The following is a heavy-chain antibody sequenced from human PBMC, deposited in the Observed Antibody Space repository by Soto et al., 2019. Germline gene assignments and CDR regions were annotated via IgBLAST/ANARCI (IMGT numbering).Heavy chain of an antibody. Sequence: QVQLVQSGAEVKKPGSSVKVSCKASGGTFSSYAISWVRQAPGQGLEWMGGIIPIFGTANYAQKFQGRVTITADESTSTDYMELSSLRSEDTAVYSWASAWWLRGLFTSWGQGTLVTVSS. CDR3: ASAWWLRGLFTS. CDR1: GGTFSSYA. J-gene: IGHJ4*02. D-gene: IGHD5-12*01. V-gene: IGHV1-69*12. CDR2: IIPIFGTA.